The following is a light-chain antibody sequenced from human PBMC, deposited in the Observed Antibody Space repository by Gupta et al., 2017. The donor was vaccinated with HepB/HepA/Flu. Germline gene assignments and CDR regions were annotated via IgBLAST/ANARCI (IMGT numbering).Light chain of an antibody. CDR2: EVS. J-gene: IGLJ2*01. CDR1: SSDVGGYTY. V-gene: IGLV2-8*01. CDR3: SSYAGINNGV. Sequence: QSALTQPPSASGSPGQSVTISCTGTSSDVGGYTYVSWYQQHPGKAPILMIYEVSKRPAGVPDRFSGSKSGNTASLTVSGLQAEEEADYFCSSYAGINNGVFGGGTKLTVL.